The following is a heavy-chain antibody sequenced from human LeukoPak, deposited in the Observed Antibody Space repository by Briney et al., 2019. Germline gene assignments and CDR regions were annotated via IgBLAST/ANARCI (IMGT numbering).Heavy chain of an antibody. V-gene: IGHV3-13*01. CDR2: IGTAGDT. CDR3: ARDRGYDSSGPYFDL. Sequence: PGGSLRLSCAASGFTFSSYDMHWGRQATGKGLEWVSAIGTAGDTYYPGSVKGRFTISRENAKNSLYLQMNSLRAGDTAVYYCARDRGYDSSGPYFDLWGRGTLVTVSS. CDR1: GFTFSSYD. J-gene: IGHJ2*01. D-gene: IGHD3-22*01.